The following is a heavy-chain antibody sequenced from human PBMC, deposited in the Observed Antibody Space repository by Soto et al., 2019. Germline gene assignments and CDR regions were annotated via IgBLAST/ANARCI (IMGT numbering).Heavy chain of an antibody. Sequence: HPGGSLRLSCAATGFIFSSYWMSWVRQAPGKGLEWVANIKQDGSEKYYVDSAKGRFTISRDNAKNSLHLQMNSLRAEDTAVYYCARGSNSALDIWGQGNMVTVSS. V-gene: IGHV3-7*01. CDR3: ARGSNSALDI. D-gene: IGHD2-8*01. CDR1: GFIFSSYW. CDR2: IKQDGSEK. J-gene: IGHJ3*02.